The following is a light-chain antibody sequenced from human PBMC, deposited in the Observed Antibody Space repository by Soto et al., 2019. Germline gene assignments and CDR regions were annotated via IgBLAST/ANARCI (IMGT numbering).Light chain of an antibody. CDR1: SSNIGTNS. J-gene: IGLJ2*01. CDR3: AAWDDSLVSVL. CDR2: TNN. V-gene: IGLV1-47*02. Sequence: QSVLTQPPSASATPGQRVTISCSGGSSNIGTNSVFWYQQFPGMAPKLLIFTNNQRPSGVPDRFSGSKSGTSASLVISGLRSEDEAQYYCAAWDDSLVSVLFGGGTKVTVL.